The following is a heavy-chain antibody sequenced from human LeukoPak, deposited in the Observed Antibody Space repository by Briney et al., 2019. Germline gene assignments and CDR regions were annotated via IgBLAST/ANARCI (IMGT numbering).Heavy chain of an antibody. Sequence: GRSLRLSCAASGFTFDDYAMHWVRQAPGKGLEWVSGIRWNSGSIGYADSVKGRFTISRDNAKNSLYLQMNSLRAEDTALYYCAKVGYYYDSSGYYVGGGLDYWGQGTLVTVSS. J-gene: IGHJ4*02. CDR1: GFTFDDYA. V-gene: IGHV3-9*01. D-gene: IGHD3-22*01. CDR3: AKVGYYYDSSGYYVGGGLDY. CDR2: IRWNSGSI.